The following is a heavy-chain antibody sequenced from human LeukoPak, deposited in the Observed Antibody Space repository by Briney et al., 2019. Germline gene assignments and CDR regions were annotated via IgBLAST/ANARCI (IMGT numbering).Heavy chain of an antibody. D-gene: IGHD2-2*01. V-gene: IGHV4-4*07. CDR2: IYTSGST. Sequence: SETLSLTCTVSGGSISNYYWKWIRQPAGKGLEWIGRIYTSGSTEYNRSLKSRVTMSVDTSKNQFSLKLTSVTAADTAVYYCARGPPYCSTTNCYYMDVWGKGTTVTVSS. J-gene: IGHJ6*03. CDR1: GGSISNYY. CDR3: ARGPPYCSTTNCYYMDV.